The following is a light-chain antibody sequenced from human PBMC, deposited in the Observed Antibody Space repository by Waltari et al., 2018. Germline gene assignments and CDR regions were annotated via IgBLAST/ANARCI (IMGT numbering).Light chain of an antibody. J-gene: IGKJ4*01. CDR1: QSISNW. V-gene: IGKV1-5*03. Sequence: DIQMTQSPSSLSASVGDRFTITCRASQSISNWFAWYQQKPGKAPKLLIYKASTLESGVPSRFSGRGSGTEFTLTISSLQPDDFATYYCQQYNSYSLLSFGGGTKVEIK. CDR2: KAS. CDR3: QQYNSYSLLS.